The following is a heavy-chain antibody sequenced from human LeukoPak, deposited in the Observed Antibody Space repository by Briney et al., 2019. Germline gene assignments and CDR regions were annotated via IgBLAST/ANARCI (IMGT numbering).Heavy chain of an antibody. Sequence: PSETLSLTCAVYGGSFSGYYWNWIRQPPGKGLEWIGEINHSGSTNYNPSLKSRVTISVDTSKNQFSLKLSSVTAADTAVYYCVIGYYYHYWGQGTLVTVSS. CDR2: INHSGST. V-gene: IGHV4-34*01. J-gene: IGHJ4*02. CDR1: GGSFSGYY. CDR3: VIGYYYHY.